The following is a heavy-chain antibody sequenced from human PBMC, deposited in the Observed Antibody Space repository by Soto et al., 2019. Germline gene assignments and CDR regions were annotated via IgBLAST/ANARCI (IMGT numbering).Heavy chain of an antibody. CDR1: GFAFSSYS. CDR3: AREPGYDSRRYHFDY. D-gene: IGHD3-22*01. CDR2: IYSSSSAI. V-gene: IGHV3-48*02. Sequence: PGGSLRLSCTASGFAFSSYSMNWVRQAPGKGLEWVSYIYSSSSAIYYADSVKGRFTISRDNAKNSLYLQMNSLRDEDTAVYYCAREPGYDSRRYHFDYWGQGTLVTVSS. J-gene: IGHJ4*02.